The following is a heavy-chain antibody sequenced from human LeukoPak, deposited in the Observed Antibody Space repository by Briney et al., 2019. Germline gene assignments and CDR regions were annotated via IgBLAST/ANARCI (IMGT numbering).Heavy chain of an antibody. CDR2: IKQDGSEK. J-gene: IGHJ6*03. D-gene: IGHD2-2*01. Sequence: GGSLRLSCAASGFTFSSYWMSWVRQAPGKGLEWVANIKQDGSEKYYVDSVKGRFTISRDNAKNSLYLQMNSLRAEDTAVYYCARAQSRYCSSTSCYYYMDVWGKGTTVTVSS. CDR1: GFTFSSYW. CDR3: ARAQSRYCSSTSCYYYMDV. V-gene: IGHV3-7*01.